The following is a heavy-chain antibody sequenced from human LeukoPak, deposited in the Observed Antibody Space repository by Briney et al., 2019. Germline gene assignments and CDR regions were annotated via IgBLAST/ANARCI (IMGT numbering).Heavy chain of an antibody. CDR1: GFTFSSYG. CDR3: AKDPNYDILTGPFDY. V-gene: IGHV3-30*02. J-gene: IGHJ4*02. D-gene: IGHD3-9*01. Sequence: GGSLRLSCAASGFTFSSYGMHWVRQAPDKGLEWVAFIRYDGSNKYYADSVKGRFTISRDNSKNTLYLQMNSLRAEDTAVYYCAKDPNYDILTGPFDYWGQGTLVTVSS. CDR2: IRYDGSNK.